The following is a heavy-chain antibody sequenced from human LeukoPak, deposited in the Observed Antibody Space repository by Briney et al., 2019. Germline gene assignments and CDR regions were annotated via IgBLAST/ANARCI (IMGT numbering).Heavy chain of an antibody. CDR2: INHSGST. CDR3: ARVGSGYYLRYDY. CDR1: GGSFSGYY. V-gene: IGHV4-34*01. Sequence: SQTLSLTCAVYGGSFSGYYWSWIRQPPGKGLEWIGEINHSGSTNYNPSLKSRVTISVDTSKNQFSLRLSSVTAADTAVYYCARVGSGYYLRYDYCGQGALVTVAS. D-gene: IGHD3-22*01. J-gene: IGHJ4*02.